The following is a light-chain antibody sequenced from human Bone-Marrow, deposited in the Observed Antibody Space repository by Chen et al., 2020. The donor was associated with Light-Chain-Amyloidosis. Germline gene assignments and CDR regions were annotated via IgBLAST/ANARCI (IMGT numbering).Light chain of an antibody. V-gene: IGLV2-14*01. Sequence: QSALTQPASVSGSPGQSITISCTGTSSDVGGHNYVSWYQQHPGKAPKLMIYGVSKRPSGVSNRFSGSKSGNTASLTISGLQAEDEADYYCSSYTSSSTWVFGGGTKLTVL. CDR1: SSDVGGHNY. J-gene: IGLJ3*02. CDR2: GVS. CDR3: SSYTSSSTWV.